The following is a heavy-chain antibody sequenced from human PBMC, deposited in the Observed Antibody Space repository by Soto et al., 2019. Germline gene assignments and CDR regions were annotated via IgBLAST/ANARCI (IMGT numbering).Heavy chain of an antibody. CDR3: VDEALGKGWFDP. CDR2: IVPGSGAP. CDR1: GGTFNNYA. D-gene: IGHD7-27*01. V-gene: IGHV1-69*12. J-gene: IGHJ5*02. Sequence: QVQLVQSGAEVKQPGSSVKVSCKASGGTFNNYAFSWVRQAPGQGLEWVGGIVPGSGAPNYAQKFKGRVTLIANEATGPAYMELSSLRLEDTAVDYCVDEALGKGWFDPWGQGSLVTVSS.